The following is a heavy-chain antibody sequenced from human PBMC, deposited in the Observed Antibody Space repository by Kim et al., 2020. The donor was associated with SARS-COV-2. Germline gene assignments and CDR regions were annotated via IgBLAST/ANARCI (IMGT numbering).Heavy chain of an antibody. CDR2: ST. CDR3: ARDTGEELLSY. Sequence: STSDAQQVQGRVTRTRDTATSTVYMELSSLRSEDTAVYYCARDTGEELLSYWGQGTLVTVSS. V-gene: IGHV1-46*01. D-gene: IGHD1-26*01. J-gene: IGHJ4*02.